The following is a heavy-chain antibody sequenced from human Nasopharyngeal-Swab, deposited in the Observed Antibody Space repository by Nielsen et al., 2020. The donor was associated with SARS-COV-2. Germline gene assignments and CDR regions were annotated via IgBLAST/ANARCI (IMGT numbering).Heavy chain of an antibody. Sequence: SQTLSLTCAISGDRVSSNSAAWNWIRQSPSRGLEWLGRTYYRSKWYNDYAVSVKSRITINPDTSKNQFSLQLNSVTPEDTAVYYCARDSVDYYGSGSYLLDYWSQGTLVTVSS. V-gene: IGHV6-1*01. CDR1: GDRVSSNSAA. CDR2: TYYRSKWYN. J-gene: IGHJ4*02. CDR3: ARDSVDYYGSGSYLLDY. D-gene: IGHD3-10*01.